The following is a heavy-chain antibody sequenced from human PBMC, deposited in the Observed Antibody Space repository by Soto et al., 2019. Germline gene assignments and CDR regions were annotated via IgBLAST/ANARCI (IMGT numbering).Heavy chain of an antibody. CDR2: IYYSGST. V-gene: IGHV4-59*01. J-gene: IGHJ6*02. D-gene: IGHD3-3*01. Sequence: SETLSLTCTVSGGSISSYYWSWIRQPPGKGLEWIGYIYYSGSTNYNPSLKSRVTISVDTSKNQFSLKLSSVTAADTAVYYCAGSVWSGYYISGMDVWGQGTTVTVS. CDR3: AGSVWSGYYISGMDV. CDR1: GGSISSYY.